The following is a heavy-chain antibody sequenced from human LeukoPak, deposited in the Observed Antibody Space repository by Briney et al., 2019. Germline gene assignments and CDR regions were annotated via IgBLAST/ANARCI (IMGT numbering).Heavy chain of an antibody. CDR2: IIPIFGTA. Sequence: SVKVSCKASGGTFSSYAISWVRQAPGQGLEWMGGIIPIFGTANYAQKFQGRVTITADESTSTAYMELSSLGSEDTAVYYCARDVAPYYYYGMDVWGQGTTVTVSS. V-gene: IGHV1-69*13. CDR1: GGTFSSYA. D-gene: IGHD2-21*01. CDR3: ARDVAPYYYYGMDV. J-gene: IGHJ6*02.